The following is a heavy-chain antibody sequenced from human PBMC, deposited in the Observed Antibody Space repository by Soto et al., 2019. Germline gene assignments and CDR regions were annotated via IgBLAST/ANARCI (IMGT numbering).Heavy chain of an antibody. V-gene: IGHV3-15*01. CDR1: GFTFSNAW. CDR2: IKSTTDGGTT. D-gene: IGHD3-16*01. Sequence: EVQLVESGGGLVKPGGSLRLSCAASGFTFSNAWMSWVRQAPGKGLEWVGRIKSTTDGGTTDYAAPVKGRFTISRDDSKNTLYLQMNSLKTEDTAVYYCTTNEGYDYVWGSYHFDYWGQGTLVTVSS. CDR3: TTNEGYDYVWGSYHFDY. J-gene: IGHJ4*02.